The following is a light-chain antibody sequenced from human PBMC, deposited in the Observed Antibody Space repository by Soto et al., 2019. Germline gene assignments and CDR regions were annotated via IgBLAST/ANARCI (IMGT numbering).Light chain of an antibody. V-gene: IGKV1-5*03. CDR1: QSISIW. Sequence: DIPMTQSPSTLSASVGDRVTITCRASQSISIWLAWYQQKPGRAPNLLIYGTSSVESGVPSRFSGSGSGTEFTLTISSLQPDDFATYYCQHYNDYSWTFGQGTKVEIK. J-gene: IGKJ1*01. CDR2: GTS. CDR3: QHYNDYSWT.